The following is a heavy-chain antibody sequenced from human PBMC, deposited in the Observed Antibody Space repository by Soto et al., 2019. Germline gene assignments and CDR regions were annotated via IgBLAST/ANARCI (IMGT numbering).Heavy chain of an antibody. J-gene: IGHJ6*03. CDR3: ASAYSNYGTLNYYCYYYMDV. CDR1: GVTVSSNY. CDR2: IYSGGST. D-gene: IGHD4-4*01. Sequence: GGSVRLSCAASGVTVSSNYMSWVRQAPGKGLEWVSVIYSGGSTYYADSVKGRFTISRDNSKNTLYLQMNSLRAEDTAVYYCASAYSNYGTLNYYCYYYMDVWGKGTTVTVSS. V-gene: IGHV3-66*01.